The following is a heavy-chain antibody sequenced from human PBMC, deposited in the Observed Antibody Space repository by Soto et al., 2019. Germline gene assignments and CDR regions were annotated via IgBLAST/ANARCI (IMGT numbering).Heavy chain of an antibody. Sequence: SETLSLTCTVSGGSFKSGSYSWGWIRQPPGKGLEWIGYVYHTGRTSYNPSRKSRVSISMDTSKNQFSLNLDSVTAADTAVYFCARDFAYFDSWGPGTLVTVSS. V-gene: IGHV4-61*01. CDR2: VYHTGRT. CDR3: ARDFAYFDS. D-gene: IGHD3-3*01. CDR1: GGSFKSGSYS. J-gene: IGHJ4*02.